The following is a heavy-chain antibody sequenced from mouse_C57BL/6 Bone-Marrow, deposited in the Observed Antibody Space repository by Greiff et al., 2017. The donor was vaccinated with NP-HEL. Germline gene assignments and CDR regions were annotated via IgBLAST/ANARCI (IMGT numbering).Heavy chain of an antibody. Sequence: EVKLMESGGGLVQPGGSLRLSCATSGFTFTDYYMSWVRQPPGKALEWLGFIRNKANGYTTEYSASVKGRFTISRDNSQSILYLQMNTLRAEDSATYYCARNTNWGFDYWGQGTTLTVSS. J-gene: IGHJ2*01. CDR3: ARNTNWGFDY. CDR1: GFTFTDYY. D-gene: IGHD4-1*01. V-gene: IGHV7-3*02. CDR2: IRNKANGYTT.